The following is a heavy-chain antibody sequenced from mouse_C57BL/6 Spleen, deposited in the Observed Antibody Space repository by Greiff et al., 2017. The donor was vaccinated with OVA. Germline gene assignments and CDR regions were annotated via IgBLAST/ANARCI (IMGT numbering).Heavy chain of an antibody. V-gene: IGHV10-1*01. Sequence: EVNVVESGGGLVQPKGSLKLSCAASGFSFNTYAMNWVRQAPGKGLEWVARIRSKSNNYATYYADSVKDRFTISRDDSESMLYLQMNNLKTEDTAMYYCVRQENWDWYFDVWGTGTTVTVSS. J-gene: IGHJ1*03. CDR2: IRSKSNNYAT. CDR1: GFSFNTYA. CDR3: VRQENWDWYFDV. D-gene: IGHD4-1*01.